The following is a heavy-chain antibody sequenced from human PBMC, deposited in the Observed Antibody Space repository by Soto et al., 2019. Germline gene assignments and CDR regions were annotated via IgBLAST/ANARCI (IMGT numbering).Heavy chain of an antibody. CDR2: VNPSSGNT. V-gene: IGHV1-8*01. CDR3: ARASMYIWNDH. Sequence: ASVKVSCKASGYTFTTYDINWVRQASGQGLEWMGCVNPSSGNTVYAQKFHGGVTMTRDTSISTAYMELSSLKSDDTAIYYCARASMYIWNDHWGQGTLVTVSS. D-gene: IGHD1-20*01. CDR1: GYTFTTYD. J-gene: IGHJ5*02.